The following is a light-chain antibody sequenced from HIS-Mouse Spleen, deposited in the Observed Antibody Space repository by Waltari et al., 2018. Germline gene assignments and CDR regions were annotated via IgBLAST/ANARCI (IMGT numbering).Light chain of an antibody. Sequence: QSALTQPASVSGSPGQSITISCTGTSSYVGSYNLGSGHQQHPGKAPKLMIDDGSTRSSGVSNRFSGSKSGNTASLTISGLQAEDEADYYCCSYAGSSTWVFGGGTKLTVL. J-gene: IGLJ3*02. CDR2: DGS. CDR3: CSYAGSSTWV. CDR1: SSYVGSYNL. V-gene: IGLV2-23*01.